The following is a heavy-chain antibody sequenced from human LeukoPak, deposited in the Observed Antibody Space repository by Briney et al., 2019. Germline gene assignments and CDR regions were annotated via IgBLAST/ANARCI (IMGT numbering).Heavy chain of an antibody. Sequence: GASVKVSCKVSGYTLTELSMHWVRQAPGKGLEWMGGFDPEDGETIYAQKFQGRVTMTEDTSTDTAYMELSSLRSEDTAVYYCATGLPSGYYYPFGYWGQGTLVTVSS. D-gene: IGHD3-22*01. CDR1: GYTLTELS. J-gene: IGHJ4*02. V-gene: IGHV1-24*01. CDR2: FDPEDGET. CDR3: ATGLPSGYYYPFGY.